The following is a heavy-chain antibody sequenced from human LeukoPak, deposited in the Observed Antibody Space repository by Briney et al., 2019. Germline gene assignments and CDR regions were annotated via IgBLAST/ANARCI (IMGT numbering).Heavy chain of an antibody. V-gene: IGHV1-69*13. J-gene: IGHJ6*02. Sequence: ASVKVSCKASGGTFSSYAISWVRQAPGQGLEWMGGIIPIFGTANYVQKFQGRVTITADESTSTAYMELSSLRSEDTAVYYCAGGYCSGGSCYRPSLGYGMDVWGQGTTVTVSS. D-gene: IGHD2-15*01. CDR2: IIPIFGTA. CDR1: GGTFSSYA. CDR3: AGGYCSGGSCYRPSLGYGMDV.